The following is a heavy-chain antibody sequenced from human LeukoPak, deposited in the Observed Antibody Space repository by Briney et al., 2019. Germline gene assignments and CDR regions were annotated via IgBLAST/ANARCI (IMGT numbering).Heavy chain of an antibody. CDR1: GFTFSSSA. D-gene: IGHD2-8*02. V-gene: IGHV3-30*02. CDR3: AKDGSWSCTD. CDR2: IAHHGNNK. Sequence: GGSLRLSCAASGFTFSSSAMHWVRQGPGKRLEWVAYIAHHGNNKYYADSVKGRFTISRDNSKRTLYLQMNSLRADDTAVYYCAKDGSWSCTDWGQGALVTVSS. J-gene: IGHJ4*02.